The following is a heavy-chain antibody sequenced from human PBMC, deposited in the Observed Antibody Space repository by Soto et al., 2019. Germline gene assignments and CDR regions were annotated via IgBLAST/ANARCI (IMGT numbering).Heavy chain of an antibody. J-gene: IGHJ4*02. Sequence: QVQLVQSGAEVKKPGASVKVSCKASGYTFTSYGISWVRQAPGQGLEWMGWISAYNGNTNYAQKLQGRVTMTTDTSTSTASMELRSLRSDDTAVYYCARRVGSSWYHRSGYYFDYWAREPWSPSPQ. V-gene: IGHV1-18*01. CDR1: GYTFTSYG. CDR3: ARRVGSSWYHRSGYYFDY. CDR2: ISAYNGNT. D-gene: IGHD6-13*01.